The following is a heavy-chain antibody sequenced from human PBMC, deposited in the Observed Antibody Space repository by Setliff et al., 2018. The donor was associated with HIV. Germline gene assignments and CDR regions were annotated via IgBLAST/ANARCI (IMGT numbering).Heavy chain of an antibody. V-gene: IGHV3-23*01. J-gene: IGHJ4*02. Sequence: HPGGSLRLSCVASGFTFSNYAMTWVRQAPGEGLEWVSLTRGSGDTTYYADSVKGRFTISRDNSKNTLYLQMNSLRAEDTAVYYCARYRRPPYYLDYWGQGTLVTVSS. CDR3: ARYRRPPYYLDY. CDR2: TRGSGDTT. D-gene: IGHD3-16*02. CDR1: GFTFSNYA.